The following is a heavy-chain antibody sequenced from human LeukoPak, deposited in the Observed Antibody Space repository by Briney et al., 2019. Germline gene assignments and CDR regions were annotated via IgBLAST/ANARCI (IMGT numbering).Heavy chain of an antibody. CDR3: ARSIVGVRKRNDY. D-gene: IGHD1-26*01. J-gene: IGHJ4*02. V-gene: IGHV1-8*01. CDR2: MNPNSGHT. CDR1: GYTFTSYD. Sequence: ASVTVSCKASGYTFTSYDIIWVRQASGQGLEWMGWMNPNSGHTGYAQKFQGRVTMTRTTSISTAYMELTSLTSGDSAVYYCARSIVGVRKRNDYWGQGTLVTVSS.